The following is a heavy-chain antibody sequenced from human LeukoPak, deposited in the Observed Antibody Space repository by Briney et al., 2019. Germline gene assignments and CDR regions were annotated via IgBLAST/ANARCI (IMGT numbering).Heavy chain of an antibody. CDR2: IIPIFGTA. V-gene: IGHV1-69*05. CDR1: GXXFSSYA. Sequence: CXXXGXXFSSYAXXWVXXAPXQXXXXXXXIIPIFGTANYAQKFQGRVTITTDESTSTAYMELSSLRSEDTAVYYCARDQASRRKPEGAFDIWGQGSMVTVSS. J-gene: IGHJ3*02. CDR3: ARDQASRRKPEGAFDI.